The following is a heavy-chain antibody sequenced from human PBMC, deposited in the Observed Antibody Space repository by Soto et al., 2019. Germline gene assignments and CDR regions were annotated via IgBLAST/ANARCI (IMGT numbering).Heavy chain of an antibody. Sequence: PSETLSLTCTVSGGSISSGGYYWSWIRQHPGKGLEWIGHIYYSGSTYYNPSLKSRVTISVDTSKNQFSLKLSSVTAADTAVYYRARDTTTHYYGMDVWGQGTTVTVSS. V-gene: IGHV4-31*03. CDR3: ARDTTTHYYGMDV. D-gene: IGHD4-17*01. J-gene: IGHJ6*02. CDR1: GGSISSGGYY. CDR2: IYYSGST.